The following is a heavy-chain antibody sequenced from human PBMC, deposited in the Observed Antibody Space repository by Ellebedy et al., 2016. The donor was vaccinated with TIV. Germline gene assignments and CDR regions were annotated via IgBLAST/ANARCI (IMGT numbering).Heavy chain of an antibody. Sequence: GESLKISXAASGFSFSDYAMSWVRQAPGKGLEWVSTISGSGAITWFADSVKGRFTISRDNSENTLYLQMNSLRPGDRAVYFCAKALSSRLLFGALDVWGQGTTVTVSS. CDR1: GFSFSDYA. J-gene: IGHJ6*02. CDR2: ISGSGAIT. V-gene: IGHV3-23*01. D-gene: IGHD3-10*01. CDR3: AKALSSRLLFGALDV.